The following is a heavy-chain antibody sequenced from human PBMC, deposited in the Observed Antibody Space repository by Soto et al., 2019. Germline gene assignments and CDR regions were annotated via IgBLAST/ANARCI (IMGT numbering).Heavy chain of an antibody. V-gene: IGHV4-4*02. CDR1: GASIRSSQW. CDR2: IYHNGRT. CDR3: GRSQDYVYGVDV. Sequence: QVQLQESVPGLVKPSVTLSLTCAVPGASIRSSQWWSWVRQPPGKGLEWIGEIYHNGRTNYNPALKSRLNMSLDRSKNQVSLRLTSVTAADAATYYCGRSQDYVYGVDVWGQGTTVTVSS. J-gene: IGHJ6*02.